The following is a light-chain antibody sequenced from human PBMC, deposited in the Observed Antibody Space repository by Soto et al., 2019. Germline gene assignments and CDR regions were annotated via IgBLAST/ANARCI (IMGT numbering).Light chain of an antibody. V-gene: IGLV2-11*01. CDR2: DVN. CDR1: SSDVGGYDS. CDR3: CSYAGRYTYV. J-gene: IGLJ1*01. Sequence: QSVLTQPPSVSGSPGQSLTIPCTGSSSDVGGYDSVSWYQQHPGKVPQLIIFDVNKRPSGVPDRFSGSKSGNTASLTISGLQAEDEADYYCCSYAGRYTYVFGSGTKVTVL.